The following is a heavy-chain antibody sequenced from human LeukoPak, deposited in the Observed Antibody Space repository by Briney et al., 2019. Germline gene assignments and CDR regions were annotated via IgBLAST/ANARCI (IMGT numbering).Heavy chain of an antibody. Sequence: SVKVSCKASGYTFTSYGISWVRQAPGQGLEWMGRIIPIFGIANYAQKFQGRVTITADKSTSTAYMELSSLRSEDTAVYYCAIGTKTEPESWMLDYWGQGTLVTVSS. CDR1: GYTFTSYG. CDR3: AIGTKTEPESWMLDY. D-gene: IGHD1-14*01. J-gene: IGHJ4*02. CDR2: IIPIFGIA. V-gene: IGHV1-69*04.